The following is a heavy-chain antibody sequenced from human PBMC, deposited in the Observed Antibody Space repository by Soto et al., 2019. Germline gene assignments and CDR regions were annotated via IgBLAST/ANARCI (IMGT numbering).Heavy chain of an antibody. J-gene: IGHJ6*02. D-gene: IGHD7-27*01. Sequence: PSETLSLTCSVFGGSMIPYYWSWIRQSPGKGLEWIANIYYRGNTNYNPSLESRVTISIDTSKNQFSLKLNSLTAADTAVYYCARHSKKTGDFDYYYGMDVWGQGTTVT. CDR3: ARHSKKTGDFDYYYGMDV. CDR1: GGSMIPYY. V-gene: IGHV4-59*08. CDR2: IYYRGNT.